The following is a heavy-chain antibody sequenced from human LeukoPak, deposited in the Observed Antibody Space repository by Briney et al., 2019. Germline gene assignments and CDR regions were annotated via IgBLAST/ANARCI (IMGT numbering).Heavy chain of an antibody. CDR2: IYYSGST. Sequence: PSETLSLTCTVSGGSISSYYWSWIRQPPGKGLEWIGYIYYSGSTNYNPSLKSRVTISVDTSKNQFSLKLSSVTAADTAVYYCARDRAYCGGDCYYHTNWFDPWGQGTLVTVSA. CDR1: GGSISSYY. CDR3: ARDRAYCGGDCYYHTNWFDP. D-gene: IGHD2-21*01. V-gene: IGHV4-59*01. J-gene: IGHJ5*02.